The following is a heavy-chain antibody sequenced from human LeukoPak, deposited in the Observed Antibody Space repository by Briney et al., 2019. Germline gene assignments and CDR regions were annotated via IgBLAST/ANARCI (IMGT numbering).Heavy chain of an antibody. Sequence: SETLSLTCSVSGGSISHYYGSWIRQPAGKGLEWIGRIYTSGSTNYNPSLKSRVTMSVDTSKNQFSLKLSSVTAADTAVYYCARGYGDYVPWFDYWGQGTLVTVSS. V-gene: IGHV4-4*07. D-gene: IGHD4-17*01. CDR1: GGSISHYY. CDR3: ARGYGDYVPWFDY. CDR2: IYTSGST. J-gene: IGHJ4*02.